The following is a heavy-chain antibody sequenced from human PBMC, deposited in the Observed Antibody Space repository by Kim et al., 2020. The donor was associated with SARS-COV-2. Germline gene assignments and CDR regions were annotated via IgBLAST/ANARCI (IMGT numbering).Heavy chain of an antibody. V-gene: IGHV3-7*01. D-gene: IGHD6-19*01. Sequence: GGSLRLSCAASGFTVSSYWMSWVRQAPGKGLEWVANIKQDGSEKYYVDSVKGRFTISRDNAKNSLYLQMNSLRAEDTAVYYCASGGYSSGWYRFRGGMDGWGQGTTVTVSS. CDR3: ASGGYSSGWYRFRGGMDG. CDR1: GFTVSSYW. CDR2: IKQDGSEK. J-gene: IGHJ6*02.